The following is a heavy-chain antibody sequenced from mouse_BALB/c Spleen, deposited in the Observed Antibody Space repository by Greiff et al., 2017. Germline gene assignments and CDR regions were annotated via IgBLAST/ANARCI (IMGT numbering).Heavy chain of an antibody. CDR3: ARYGNYVAWFAY. J-gene: IGHJ3*01. CDR2: IWSGGST. CDR1: GFSLTSYG. Sequence: VMLVESGPGLVQPSQSLSITCTVSGFSLTSYGVHWVRQSPGKGLEWLGVIWSGGSTDYNAAFISRLSISKDNSKSQVFFKMNSLQADDTAIYYCARYGNYVAWFAYWGQGTLVTVSA. D-gene: IGHD2-1*01. V-gene: IGHV2-4-1*01.